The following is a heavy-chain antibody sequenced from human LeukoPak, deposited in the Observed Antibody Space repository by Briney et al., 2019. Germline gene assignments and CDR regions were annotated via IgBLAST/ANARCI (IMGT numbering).Heavy chain of an antibody. CDR2: VYPGDSDT. D-gene: IGHD5-18*01. CDR3: ARHSRDTAMDLDY. J-gene: IGHJ4*02. Sequence: GESLKISCRGSGYTFTMYWIGWVRQMPGKGLEWMGIVYPGDSDTRYSPSFQGQVTISADKSISTAYLQWSSLKASDTAMYYCARHSRDTAMDLDYWGQGTLVTVSS. CDR1: GYTFTMYW. V-gene: IGHV5-51*01.